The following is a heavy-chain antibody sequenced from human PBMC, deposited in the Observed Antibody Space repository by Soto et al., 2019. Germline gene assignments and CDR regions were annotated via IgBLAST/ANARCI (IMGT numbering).Heavy chain of an antibody. J-gene: IGHJ4*02. D-gene: IGHD6-19*01. V-gene: IGHV3-64*01. CDR3: AVGRVENRIVSATGWATYLDD. CDR2: ISYNGVSP. CDR1: GFSFSDYA. Sequence: EVQLVESGGGLVQPGGSLRLYCAASGFSFSDYAMFWVRQAPGKGLEYVSAISYNGVSPYYASSVRDRFTIFRDNSKAIMYLHMGGLRVEDSAVYDCAVGRVENRIVSATGWATYLDDWGQGSMVTVSS.